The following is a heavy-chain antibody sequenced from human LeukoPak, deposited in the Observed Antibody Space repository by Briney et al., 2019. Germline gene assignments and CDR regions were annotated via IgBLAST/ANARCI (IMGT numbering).Heavy chain of an antibody. V-gene: IGHV1-18*01. CDR3: ARGLSRVQDDFWSGPSPY. D-gene: IGHD3-3*01. CDR2: ISAYNGNT. CDR1: GYTFTSYG. J-gene: IGHJ4*02. Sequence: GASVKVSCKASGYTFTSYGISWVRQAPGQGLEWMGWISAYNGNTNYAQKLQGRVTMTTDTSTSTAYMELRSLRSDDTAVYYCARGLSRVQDDFWSGPSPYWGQGTLVTVSS.